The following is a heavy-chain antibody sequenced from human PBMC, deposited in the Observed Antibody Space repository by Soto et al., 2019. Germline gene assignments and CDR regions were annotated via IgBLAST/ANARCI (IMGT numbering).Heavy chain of an antibody. CDR1: GGSFSGYY. J-gene: IGHJ5*02. CDR3: ARGLRRIAAAGTFDEFFWFDP. Sequence: SETLSLTCAVYGGSFSGYYWSWIRQPPGKGLEWIGEINHSGSTNYNPSLKSRVTISVDTSKNQFSLKLSSVTAADTAVYYCARGLRRIAAAGTFDEFFWFDPWGQGTLVTVSS. V-gene: IGHV4-34*01. CDR2: INHSGST. D-gene: IGHD6-13*01.